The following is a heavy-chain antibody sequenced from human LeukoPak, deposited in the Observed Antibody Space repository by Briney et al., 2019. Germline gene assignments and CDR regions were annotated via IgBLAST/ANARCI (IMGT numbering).Heavy chain of an antibody. J-gene: IGHJ6*03. D-gene: IGHD4-17*01. V-gene: IGHV4-61*02. Sequence: PSETLSLTCTVSSGSISSGSYYWSWIRQPAGKGLEWIGRIYTSGSTNYNPSLKSRVTISVDTSKNQFSLKLSSVTAADTAVYYCARAGTVTTSHYYYYMDVWGKGTTVTISS. CDR1: SGSISSGSYY. CDR3: ARAGTVTTSHYYYYMDV. CDR2: IYTSGST.